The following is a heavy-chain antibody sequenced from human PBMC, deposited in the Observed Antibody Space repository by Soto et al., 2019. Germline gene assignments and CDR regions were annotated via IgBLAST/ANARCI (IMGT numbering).Heavy chain of an antibody. V-gene: IGHV3-30-3*01. CDR3: ARGEDYSSSWYDNWFDP. D-gene: IGHD6-13*01. CDR1: GFTFSSYA. CDR2: ISYDGSNK. J-gene: IGHJ5*02. Sequence: QVQLVESGGGVVQPGRSLRLSRAASGFTFSSYAMHWVRQAPGKGLEWVAVISYDGSNKYYADSVKGRFTISRDNSKNTLYLQMNSLRAEDTAVYYCARGEDYSSSWYDNWFDPWGQGTLVTVSS.